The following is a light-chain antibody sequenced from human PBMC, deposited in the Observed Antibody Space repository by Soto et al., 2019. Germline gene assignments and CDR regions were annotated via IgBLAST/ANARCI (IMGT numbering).Light chain of an antibody. J-gene: IGLJ1*01. Sequence: QSALTQPASVSGSPGQSITISCTGTSSDVGGYNYVSWYQRHPGKAPKLMIYDVSNRPSGVSNRFSGSKSGNTASLTISGLQAEDEADYYCSSYTSSSTLVFGTGPMLTVL. V-gene: IGLV2-14*01. CDR1: SSDVGGYNY. CDR2: DVS. CDR3: SSYTSSSTLV.